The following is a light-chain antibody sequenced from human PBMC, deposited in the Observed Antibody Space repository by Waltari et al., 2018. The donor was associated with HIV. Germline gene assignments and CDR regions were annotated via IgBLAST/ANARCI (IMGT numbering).Light chain of an antibody. J-gene: IGLJ1*01. Sequence: QSALTQPASVSGSPGQSITISCTGTSSDVGGSNYVSWYQQHPGKAPKFMIYEVSKRPAGVSKRFSGSKSGNTASLTICGLQAEDEADYYCSSYTSTSTGVFGTGTKVTVL. V-gene: IGLV2-14*01. CDR2: EVS. CDR3: SSYTSTSTGV. CDR1: SSDVGGSNY.